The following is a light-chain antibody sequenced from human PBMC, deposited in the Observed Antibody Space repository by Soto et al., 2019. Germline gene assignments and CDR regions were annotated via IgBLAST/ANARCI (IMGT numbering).Light chain of an antibody. V-gene: IGKV1-5*03. CDR2: KAS. CDR3: QQYNSYRA. CDR1: ESIDSW. Sequence: DIQMTQSPSTLSASVGDRVTITCRASESIDSWLAWHQQKPGRAPKLLISKASSLESGVPSRFSGSGFGTEFTLTISSLQPDDFATYYCQQYNSYRAFGQGTTVEI. J-gene: IGKJ1*01.